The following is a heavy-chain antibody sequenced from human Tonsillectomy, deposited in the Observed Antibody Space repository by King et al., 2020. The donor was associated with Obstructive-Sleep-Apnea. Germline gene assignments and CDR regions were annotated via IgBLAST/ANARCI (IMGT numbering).Heavy chain of an antibody. J-gene: IGHJ4*02. CDR1: GYIFTSYW. V-gene: IGHV5-10-1*01. CDR2: IDPSDSYT. CDR3: ARLANYYDSSDYYRSVHVDY. D-gene: IGHD3-22*01. Sequence: QLVQSGAEVKKPGESLRISCKGSGYIFTSYWISWVRQMPGKGLEWMGRIDPSDSYTNYSPSFQGHVTISADKSISTAYLQWSSLKASDTAMYYCARLANYYDSSDYYRSVHVDYWGQGTLVTVSS.